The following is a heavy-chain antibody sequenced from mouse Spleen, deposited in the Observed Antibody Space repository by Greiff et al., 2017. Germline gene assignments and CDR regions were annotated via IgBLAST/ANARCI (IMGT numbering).Heavy chain of an antibody. V-gene: IGHV5-17*02. D-gene: IGHD1-1*01. CDR1: GFTFSSFG. CDR2: ISSGSSTI. CDR3: ARSGRIGTVSSFAY. J-gene: IGHJ3*01. Sequence: DVQLVESGGGLVKPGGSLKLSCAASGFTFSSFGMHWVRQAPEKGLEWVAYISSGSSTIYYADTVKGRFTISRDNPKNTLFLQMTSLRSEDTAMYYCARSGRIGTVSSFAYWGQGTLVTVSA.